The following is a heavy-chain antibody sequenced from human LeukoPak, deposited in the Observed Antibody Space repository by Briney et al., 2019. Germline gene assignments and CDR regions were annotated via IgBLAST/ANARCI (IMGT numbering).Heavy chain of an antibody. CDR1: GFTFSSYE. V-gene: IGHV3-21*01. D-gene: IGHD4-17*01. CDR2: ISSGSTNI. CDR3: ARGRDSDYAFDY. Sequence: GGSLRLSCAASGFTFSSYEMNWVRQAPGKGLEWVSSISSGSTNIYYADSVKGRFTISRDNAKNSLYLQMNSLRAEDTAVYYCARGRDSDYAFDYWGQGTLVTVSS. J-gene: IGHJ4*02.